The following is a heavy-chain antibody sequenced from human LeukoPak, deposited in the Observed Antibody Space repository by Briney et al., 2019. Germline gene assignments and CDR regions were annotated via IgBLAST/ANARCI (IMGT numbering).Heavy chain of an antibody. D-gene: IGHD6-6*01. J-gene: IGHJ5*02. V-gene: IGHV4-31*03. CDR2: IYYSGST. CDR3: ARARLGQLVRWFDP. CDR1: GGSISSGGYY. Sequence: SETLSLTCTVSGGSISSGGYYWSWIRQHPGKGLEWIGYIYYSGSTHYNPSLKSRVTISVDTSKNQFSLKLSSVTAADTAVYYCARARLGQLVRWFDPWGQGTLVTVSS.